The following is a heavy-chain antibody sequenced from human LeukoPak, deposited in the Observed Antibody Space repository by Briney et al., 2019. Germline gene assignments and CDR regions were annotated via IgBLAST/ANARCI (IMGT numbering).Heavy chain of an antibody. CDR1: GFTFSSYA. D-gene: IGHD5-24*01. V-gene: IGHV3-23*01. CDR2: ISGSGGST. J-gene: IGHJ4*02. Sequence: GGSLRLSCAASGFTFSSYAMSWVRQAPGKGLEWVSAISGSGGSTYYADSVKGRFTISRDNSKNTLYLQMNSLRAEDTAVYYCAKDQLDGYNFGAIDYWGQGTLVTVSS. CDR3: AKDQLDGYNFGAIDY.